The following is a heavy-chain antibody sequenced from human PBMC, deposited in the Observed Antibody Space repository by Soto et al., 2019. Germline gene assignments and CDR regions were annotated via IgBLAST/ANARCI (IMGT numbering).Heavy chain of an antibody. Sequence: QVQLQESGPGLVKPSETLSLTCTVSGGSISNYYWTWIRQPPGKGLQWIGYIYYSRTTNYNPSHMSVVTLSVDTSKNHSSLKLSSVTAADTAGYYCAKLPWAVSGVIFDPWGQGTQVTVSA. CDR3: AKLPWAVSGVIFDP. CDR2: IYYSRTT. V-gene: IGHV4-59*01. CDR1: GGSISNYY. J-gene: IGHJ5*02. D-gene: IGHD1-7*01.